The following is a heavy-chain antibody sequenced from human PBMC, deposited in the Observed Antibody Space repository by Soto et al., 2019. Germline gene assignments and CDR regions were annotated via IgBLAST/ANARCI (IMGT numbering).Heavy chain of an antibody. J-gene: IGHJ4*02. D-gene: IGHD1-26*01. CDR2: IIPIFGTA. CDR3: ARDGGRHSGGIDY. V-gene: IGHV1-69*01. CDR1: GGTFSSYS. Sequence: QVQLVQSGAEVKKPGSSVKVSCKASGGTFSSYSINWVRQAPGQGLEWMGEIIPIFGTANYAQKFQGRVTITADESTSTAYMGLSSLRSEGTAGYYCARDGGRHSGGIDYWGQGTLVTVSS.